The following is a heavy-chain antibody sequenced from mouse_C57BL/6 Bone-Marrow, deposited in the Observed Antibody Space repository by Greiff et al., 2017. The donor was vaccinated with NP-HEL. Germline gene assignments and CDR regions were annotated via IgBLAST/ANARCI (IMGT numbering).Heavy chain of an antibody. J-gene: IGHJ3*01. CDR2: IDPENGDT. V-gene: IGHV14-4*01. Sequence: DVKLQESGAELVRPGASVKLSCTASGFNIKDDYMHWVKQRPEQGLEWIGWIDPENGDTEYASKFQGKATITADTSSNTAYLQLSSLTSEDTAVYYCTTPFYGNYSYWGQGTLVTVSA. CDR3: TTPFYGNYSY. CDR1: GFNIKDDY. D-gene: IGHD2-1*01.